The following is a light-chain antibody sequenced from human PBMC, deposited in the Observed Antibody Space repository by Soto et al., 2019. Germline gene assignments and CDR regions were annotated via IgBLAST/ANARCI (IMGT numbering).Light chain of an antibody. CDR1: QSVSSK. CDR2: GAS. V-gene: IGKV3-15*01. Sequence: EIVMTQSPATLSLSPGERVTLSCRASQSVSSKLAWYQQKPGQAPRLLIYGASIRATDIPARFSGSGSGTEVTLTISRLQSEDFAIFYCQQYRNWPYTFGQGTKLEIK. CDR3: QQYRNWPYT. J-gene: IGKJ2*01.